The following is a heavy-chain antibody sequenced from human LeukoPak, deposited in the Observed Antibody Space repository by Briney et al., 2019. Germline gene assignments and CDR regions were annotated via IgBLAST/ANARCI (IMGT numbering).Heavy chain of an antibody. Sequence: PGGSLRLSCGVSGFTFSRYAMSWVRQAPGKGLEWVSGISVRGDSKYYADSVKGRFTIARDNSKNTLYLQMTSLRAEDTAVYYCAKDAFSGSYPDYHFDHWGQGTLVTVSS. CDR1: GFTFSRYA. J-gene: IGHJ4*02. D-gene: IGHD1-26*01. CDR2: ISVRGDSK. V-gene: IGHV3-23*01. CDR3: AKDAFSGSYPDYHFDH.